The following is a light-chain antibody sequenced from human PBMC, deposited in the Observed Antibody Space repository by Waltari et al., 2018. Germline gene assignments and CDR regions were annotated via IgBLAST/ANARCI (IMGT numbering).Light chain of an antibody. CDR3: AAWDDSLDGWV. CDR2: SNN. Sequence: QSVMAQPPSASGTPGQRVTISCSGGSSNIGSNTVNWYQQLPGTAPKLLIYSNNQRPSGVPDRFSGSKSGTSASLAISGLLSEDEAEYHCAAWDDSLDGWVFGGGTKLTVL. J-gene: IGLJ3*02. CDR1: SSNIGSNT. V-gene: IGLV1-44*01.